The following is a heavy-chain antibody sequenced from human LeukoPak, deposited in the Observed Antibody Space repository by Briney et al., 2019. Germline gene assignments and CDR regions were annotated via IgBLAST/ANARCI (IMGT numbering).Heavy chain of an antibody. CDR1: GGSISSYY. CDR2: IYYSGST. V-gene: IGHV4-59*01. J-gene: IGHJ6*02. D-gene: IGHD5-18*01. Sequence: SETLSLTCTVSGGSISSYYWSWIRQPPGKGLEWIGYIYYSGSTNYNPSLKSRVTISVDTSKNQFSLKLSSVTAADTAVYYCARASDGYPYYYYGMDVWGQGTTVTVSS. CDR3: ARASDGYPYYYYGMDV.